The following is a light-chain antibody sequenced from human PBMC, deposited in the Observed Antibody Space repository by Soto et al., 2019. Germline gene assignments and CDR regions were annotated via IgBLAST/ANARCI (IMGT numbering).Light chain of an antibody. CDR1: QSVSGD. J-gene: IGKJ2*01. CDR3: QQYNKWPLFT. CDR2: SAS. Sequence: EIVLTQSPGTLSLSPGERATLSCRASQSVSGDYLAWYQQKPGQAPRLLIYSASSRATGIPDRFSGSGSGTEFTLTISSLQSEDFAVYYCQQYNKWPLFTFGQGTKVDIK. V-gene: IGKV3D-15*01.